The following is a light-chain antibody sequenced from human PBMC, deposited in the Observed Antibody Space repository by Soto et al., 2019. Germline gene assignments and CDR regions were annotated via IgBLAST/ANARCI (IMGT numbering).Light chain of an antibody. V-gene: IGLV2-14*01. CDR3: SSYTSSSTVV. CDR2: EVN. Sequence: QSALTQPASVSGSPRQSITISCTGASSDVGGYTYVSWYQQHPGKAPKLIIYEVNNRPSGVSHRFSGSKSGNTASLTISGLQAEDEADYYCSSYTSSSTVVFGGGTKLTVL. J-gene: IGLJ2*01. CDR1: SSDVGGYTY.